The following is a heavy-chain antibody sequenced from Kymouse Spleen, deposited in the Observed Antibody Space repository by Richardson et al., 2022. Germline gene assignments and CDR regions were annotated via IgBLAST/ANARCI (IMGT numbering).Heavy chain of an antibody. CDR3: ASRGYSSSSSYYYYGMDV. V-gene: IGHV4-34*01. Sequence: QVQLQQWGAGLLKPSETLSLTCAVYGGSFSGYYWSWIRQPPGKGLEWIGEINHSGSTNYNPSLKSRVTISVDTSKNQFSLKLSSVTAADTAVYYCASRGYSSSSSYYYYGMDVWGQGTTVTVSS. J-gene: IGHJ6*02. D-gene: IGHD6-6*01. CDR1: GGSFSGYY. CDR2: INHSGST.